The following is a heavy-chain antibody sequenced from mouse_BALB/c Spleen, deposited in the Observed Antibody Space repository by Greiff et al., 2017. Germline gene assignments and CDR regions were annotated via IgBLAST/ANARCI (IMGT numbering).Heavy chain of an antibody. J-gene: IGHJ3*01. V-gene: IGHV1-62-2*01. CDR2: FYPGSGSI. D-gene: IGHD1-1*01. CDR3: ARHEEAYYYGSFAY. Sequence: QVHVKQSGAELVKPGASVKLSCKASGYTFTEYIIHWVKQRSGQGLEWIGWFYPGSGSIKYNEKFKDKATLTADKSSSTVYMELSRLTSEDSAVYFCARHEEAYYYGSFAYWGQGTLVTVSA. CDR1: GYTFTEYI.